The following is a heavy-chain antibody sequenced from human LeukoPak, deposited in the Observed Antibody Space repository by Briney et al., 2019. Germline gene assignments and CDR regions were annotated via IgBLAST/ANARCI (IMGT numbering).Heavy chain of an antibody. CDR2: INHSGST. V-gene: IGHV4-34*01. CDR1: GGSFSGYY. J-gene: IGHJ4*02. CDR3: ARGKRWLQPTYFDY. Sequence: PSETLSLTCAVYGGSFSGYYWSWIRQPPGKGLEWIGEINHSGSTNYNPSLKSRVTISVDTSKNQFSLKLSSVTAADTAVSSCARGKRWLQPTYFDYWGQGTLVTVSS. D-gene: IGHD5-24*01.